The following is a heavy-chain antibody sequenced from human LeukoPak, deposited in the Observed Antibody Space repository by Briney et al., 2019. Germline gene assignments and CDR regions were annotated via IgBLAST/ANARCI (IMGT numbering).Heavy chain of an antibody. CDR3: ARTHPTYYYDSRRAFDI. D-gene: IGHD3-22*01. CDR2: IIPIFGTA. Sequence: GASVKVSCKASGGTFSSYAISWVRQAPGHGLEWMGGIIPIFGTANYAQKFQGRVTITADESTSTAYMELSSLRSEDTAVYYCARTHPTYYYDSRRAFDIWGQGTMVTVSS. V-gene: IGHV1-69*13. CDR1: GGTFSSYA. J-gene: IGHJ3*02.